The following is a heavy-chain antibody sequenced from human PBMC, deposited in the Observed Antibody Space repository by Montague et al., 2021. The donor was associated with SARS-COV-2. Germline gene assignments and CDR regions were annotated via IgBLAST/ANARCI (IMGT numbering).Heavy chain of an antibody. V-gene: IGHV3-30*04. CDR1: GFTFSSYA. CDR3: ARDLGSYYGMDV. Sequence: SLRLSCAASGFTFSSYAMHWVRQAPGKGLEWVAVISYDGSNKYYADSVKGRFTISRDNSKNMLYLQMNSLRAEDTAVYYCARDLGSYYGMDVWGQGTTVTVSS. J-gene: IGHJ6*02. CDR2: ISYDGSNK.